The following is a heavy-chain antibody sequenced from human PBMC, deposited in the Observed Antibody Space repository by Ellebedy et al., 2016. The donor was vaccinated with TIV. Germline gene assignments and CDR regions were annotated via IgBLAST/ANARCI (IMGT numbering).Heavy chain of an antibody. V-gene: IGHV5-51*01. D-gene: IGHD2-15*01. CDR2: IYPSDSDT. CDR1: GYTFTDYW. Sequence: PGGSLRLSCKGSGYTFTDYWIGWVRQMPGKGLEWMGIIYPSDSDTRYSPSFQGQVTISVDKSISTAYLQWSSLKASDTAMYYCARPNAAAFDVWGQGTVLIVSS. CDR3: ARPNAAAFDV. J-gene: IGHJ3*01.